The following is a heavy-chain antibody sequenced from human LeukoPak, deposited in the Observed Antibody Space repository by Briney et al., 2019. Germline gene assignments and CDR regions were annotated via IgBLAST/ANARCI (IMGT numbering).Heavy chain of an antibody. J-gene: IGHJ3*02. V-gene: IGHV4-4*07. D-gene: IGHD2-2*01. CDR1: GGSISSYY. CDR2: IYTSGST. Sequence: PSETLSLTCTVSGGSISSYYWSWIRQPAGKGLEWIGRIYTSGSTTYNPSPKSRVTMSVDTSKNQFSLKLSSVTAADTAVYYCARDLCSSTSCYDQDAFDIWGQGTMVTVSS. CDR3: ARDLCSSTSCYDQDAFDI.